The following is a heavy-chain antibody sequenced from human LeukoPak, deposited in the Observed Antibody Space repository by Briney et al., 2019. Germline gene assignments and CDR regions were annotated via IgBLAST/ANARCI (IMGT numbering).Heavy chain of an antibody. Sequence: GSVTVPFKASVYTFTSYGISWVRQAPGQGLEWMGWISAYNGNTNYAQKLQGRVTMTTDTSTSTAYMELRSLKSDDTAVYYCARSLWFGESYYMDVWGEGTAVTVSS. CDR2: ISAYNGNT. V-gene: IGHV1-18*01. CDR3: ARSLWFGESYYMDV. CDR1: VYTFTSYG. D-gene: IGHD3-10*01. J-gene: IGHJ6*03.